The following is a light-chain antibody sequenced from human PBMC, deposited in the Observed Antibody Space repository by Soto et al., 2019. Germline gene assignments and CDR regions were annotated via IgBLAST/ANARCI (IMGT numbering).Light chain of an antibody. J-gene: IGKJ2*01. CDR2: AAS. CDR3: QQTYSSPMYT. Sequence: DIQMTQSPSSLSASVGDRVTITCRASQIISSSVSWYQQKPGKAPKLLIYAASSLQSGVPSRFSGSESGTDFTLTIRSLQPEDFATYYCQQTYSSPMYTFGQGTKLEIK. CDR1: QIISSS. V-gene: IGKV1-39*01.